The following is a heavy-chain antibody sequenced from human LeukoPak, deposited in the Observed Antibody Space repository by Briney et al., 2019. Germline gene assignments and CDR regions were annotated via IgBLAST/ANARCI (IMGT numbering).Heavy chain of an antibody. V-gene: IGHV1-69*05. D-gene: IGHD3-3*01. J-gene: IGHJ5*02. CDR3: ARDTSGIFGVASEPNGFDP. CDR1: GGTFTSYA. CDR2: IIPIFGTA. Sequence: SVKVSCKASGGTFTSYAISWVRQAPGQGLEWMGRIIPIFGTANYAQKFQGRVTITTDESTSTAYMELSSLRSEDTAVYYCARDTSGIFGVASEPNGFDPWGQGTLVTVSS.